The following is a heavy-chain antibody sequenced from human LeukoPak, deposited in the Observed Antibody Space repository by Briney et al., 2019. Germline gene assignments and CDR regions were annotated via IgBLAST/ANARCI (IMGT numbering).Heavy chain of an antibody. CDR1: GFTFSSYS. CDR2: ISSSSSYI. D-gene: IGHD6-13*01. CDR3: ARDWGAAGLWDY. J-gene: IGHJ4*02. V-gene: IGHV3-21*04. Sequence: GGSLRLSCAASGFTFSSYSMNWVRQAPGKGLEWVSSISSSSSYIYYADSVKGRFTISRDNAKNSLYLQMNSLRAGDTAIYYCARDWGAAGLWDYWGQGTLVTVSS.